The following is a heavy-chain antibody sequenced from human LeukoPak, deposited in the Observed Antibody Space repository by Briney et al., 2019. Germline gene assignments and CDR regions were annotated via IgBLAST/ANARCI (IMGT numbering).Heavy chain of an antibody. V-gene: IGHV3-48*01. Sequence: TGGSLRLSCAASGFTFSSYSMNWVRQAPVKGLEWVSYISSSSSTIYYADSVKGRFTISRDNAKNSLYLQMNSLRAEDTAVYYCARDFRRYFDYWGQGTLVTVSS. CDR2: ISSSSSTI. CDR1: GFTFSSYS. CDR3: ARDFRRYFDY. J-gene: IGHJ4*02.